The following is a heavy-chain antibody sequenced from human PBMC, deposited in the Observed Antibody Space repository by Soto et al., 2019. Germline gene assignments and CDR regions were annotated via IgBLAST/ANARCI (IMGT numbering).Heavy chain of an antibody. CDR2: IYYSGRT. J-gene: IGHJ5*02. CDR1: GGSISSYY. CDR3: ARGYCSSTICYIWDNWFDP. Sequence: SETLSLTCTVSGGSISSYYWSWIRQPPGKGLEWIGYIYYSGRTNYNPSLKSRVTISVGTPKNQFSLKLSSVTAADTAVYYCARGYCSSTICYIWDNWFDPWGQGILVTVSS. D-gene: IGHD2-2*02. V-gene: IGHV4-59*01.